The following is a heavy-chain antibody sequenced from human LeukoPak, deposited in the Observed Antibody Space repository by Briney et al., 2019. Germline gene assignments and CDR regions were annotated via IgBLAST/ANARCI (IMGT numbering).Heavy chain of an antibody. CDR2: IYSGGST. CDR1: GFTVSSNY. CDR3: ASGRSHDFWSGYPPGV. D-gene: IGHD3-3*01. J-gene: IGHJ6*02. V-gene: IGHV3-53*01. Sequence: GGSLRLSCAASGFTVSSNYMSWVRQAPGKGLEWVSVIYSGGSTYYADSVKGRFTISRDNSKNTLYLQMNSLRAEDTAVYYCASGRSHDFWSGYPPGVWGQGTTVTVSS.